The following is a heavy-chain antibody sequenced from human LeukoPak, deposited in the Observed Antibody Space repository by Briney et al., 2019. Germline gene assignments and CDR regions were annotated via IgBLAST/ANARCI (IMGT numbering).Heavy chain of an antibody. CDR1: GYTFTSYD. J-gene: IGHJ5*02. D-gene: IGHD3-10*01. Sequence: GASVKVSCKASGYTFTSYDINWVRQATGQGLEWMGWMNPNSGNTGYAQKVQGRVTMTRNTSISTAYMELRSLKSADTAVYYCASLVRGVIMTWGQGTLVTVSS. V-gene: IGHV1-8*01. CDR3: ASLVRGVIMT. CDR2: MNPNSGNT.